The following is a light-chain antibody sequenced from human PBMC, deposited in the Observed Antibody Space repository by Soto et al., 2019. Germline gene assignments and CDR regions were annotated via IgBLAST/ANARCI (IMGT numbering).Light chain of an antibody. CDR3: QQNYSTPLA. V-gene: IGKV1-39*01. J-gene: IGKJ4*01. Sequence: DIQMTQSPFSLSASVCDRVTITCRASQSISRDLNWYQQKPGKAPNLLIYAASTLESGVPSRFSGSGSGTDFTLTISSLQLEDFATYYCQQNYSTPLAFGGGTKVDIK. CDR2: AAS. CDR1: QSISRD.